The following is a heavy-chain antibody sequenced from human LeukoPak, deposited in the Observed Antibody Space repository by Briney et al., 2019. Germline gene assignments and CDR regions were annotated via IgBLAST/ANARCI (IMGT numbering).Heavy chain of an antibody. J-gene: IGHJ4*02. CDR1: GYIFTNYG. V-gene: IGHV1-18*01. CDR2: ISGYNGYT. Sequence: GASVKVSCKPSGYIFTNYGISWVRQAPGQGLEWMGWISGYNGYTNHAQKLQGRVTMTTDTSTSTVYMELRSLRSDATAVYYCARSRTHRLYSGSGSYPGAFDYWGQGTLVTVSS. CDR3: ARSRTHRLYSGSGSYPGAFDY. D-gene: IGHD3-10*01.